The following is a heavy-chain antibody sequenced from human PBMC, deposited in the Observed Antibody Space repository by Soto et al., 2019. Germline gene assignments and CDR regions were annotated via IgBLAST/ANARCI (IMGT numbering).Heavy chain of an antibody. Sequence: SETRSLTGTVSGGSISSSSYYWGWIRQTPGKGLEWIGSIYYSGSTYYNPSLKSRVTISVDTSKNQFSLKLSSVTAADTAVYYCAIKYYDFWSGYYYYFDYWGQGTLVTVSS. J-gene: IGHJ4*02. CDR1: GGSISSSSYY. V-gene: IGHV4-39*01. D-gene: IGHD3-3*01. CDR3: AIKYYDFWSGYYYYFDY. CDR2: IYYSGST.